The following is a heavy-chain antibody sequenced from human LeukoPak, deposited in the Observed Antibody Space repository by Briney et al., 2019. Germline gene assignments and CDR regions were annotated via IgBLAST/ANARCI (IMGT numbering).Heavy chain of an antibody. J-gene: IGHJ4*02. CDR3: ARGPWSGSLNDY. Sequence: PSETLSLTCTVSGYSISSGYYWGWIRQPPGKGLEWIGSIYHSGSTYYNPSLKSRVTISVDTSKNQFSLKLSSVTAADTAVYYCARGPWSGSLNDYWGQGTLVTVSS. CDR1: GYSISSGYY. V-gene: IGHV4-38-2*02. CDR2: IYHSGST. D-gene: IGHD1-26*01.